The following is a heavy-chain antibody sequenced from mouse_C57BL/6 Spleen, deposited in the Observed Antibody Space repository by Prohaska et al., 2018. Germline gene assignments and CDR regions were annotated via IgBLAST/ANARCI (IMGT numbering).Heavy chain of an antibody. CDR1: GFSFNTYA. CDR3: VRHGLRGAMDY. D-gene: IGHD1-1*01. CDR2: IRSKSNNYAT. Sequence: EVQLVESGGGLVQPKGSLKLSCAASGFSFNTYAMKWVRQAPGKGLEWVARIRSKSNNYATYYAESVKDRFTISRDDSESMLYLQMNNLKTEDTAMYYCVRHGLRGAMDYWGQGTSVTVSS. J-gene: IGHJ4*01. V-gene: IGHV10-1*01.